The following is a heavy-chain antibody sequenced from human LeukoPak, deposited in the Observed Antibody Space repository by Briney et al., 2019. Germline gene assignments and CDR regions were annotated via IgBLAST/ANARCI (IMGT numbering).Heavy chain of an antibody. J-gene: IGHJ4*02. CDR3: ARDLGYCSGGSCYSVGTFDY. CDR1: GGSISGSSYY. CDR2: IYYSGSS. Sequence: SETLSLTCTVSGGSISGSSYYWGWLRQPPGKGLEWIGSIYYSGSSYYNPSLKSRVTISVDTSKNQFSLKLSSVTAADTAVYYCARDLGYCSGGSCYSVGTFDYWGQGTLVTVSS. V-gene: IGHV4-39*07. D-gene: IGHD2-15*01.